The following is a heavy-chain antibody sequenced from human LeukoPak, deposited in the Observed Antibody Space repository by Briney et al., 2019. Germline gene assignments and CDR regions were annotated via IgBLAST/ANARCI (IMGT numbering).Heavy chain of an antibody. CDR1: GFTFSSYT. V-gene: IGHV3-23*01. CDR2: ISGSGDDT. J-gene: IGHJ4*02. Sequence: PGGSLGLSCAASGFTFSSYTMGWVRQAPGKGLECVSTISGSGDDTYYADSVKGRFTISRDNSKNTLYLQMNSLRAEDTAVYFCAKIRVSAPNQLGYFDYWGQGALVTVSS. CDR3: AKIRVSAPNQLGYFDY. D-gene: IGHD3-10*01.